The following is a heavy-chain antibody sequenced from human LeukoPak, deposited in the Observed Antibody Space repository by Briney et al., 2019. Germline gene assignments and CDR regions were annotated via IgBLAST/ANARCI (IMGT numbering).Heavy chain of an antibody. Sequence: PGGSLRLSCAASGFTFSDYYMSWIRQAPGKGLEWVSYISSSGSTIYYADSVKGRFTISRDNAKNSLYLQMNSLRAEDTAVYYCARHPSYGDVLFDYWGQGTLVTVSS. CDR3: ARHPSYGDVLFDY. CDR2: ISSSGSTI. D-gene: IGHD4-17*01. V-gene: IGHV3-11*01. J-gene: IGHJ4*02. CDR1: GFTFSDYY.